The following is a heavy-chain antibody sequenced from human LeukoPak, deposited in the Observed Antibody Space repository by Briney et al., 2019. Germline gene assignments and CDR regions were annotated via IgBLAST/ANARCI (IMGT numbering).Heavy chain of an antibody. D-gene: IGHD3-9*01. J-gene: IGHJ4*02. CDR2: ISWNSGSI. Sequence: PGGSLRLSCAASGFTFDDYAMHWVRQAPGKGLEWVSGISWNSGSIGYADSVKGRFTISRDNAKNSLYLQMNSLRAEDTALYYCAKGNDILTGYPYYFDYWGQGTLVTVSS. CDR1: GFTFDDYA. V-gene: IGHV3-9*01. CDR3: AKGNDILTGYPYYFDY.